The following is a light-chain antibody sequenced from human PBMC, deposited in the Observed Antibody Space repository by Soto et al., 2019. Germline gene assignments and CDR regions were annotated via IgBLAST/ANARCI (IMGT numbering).Light chain of an antibody. CDR2: GSS. CDR3: QQSQRFPRT. V-gene: IGKV1-39*01. J-gene: IGKJ1*01. Sequence: DIQMTQSPSSLSTSVGDRVTITCRASQSISTYVNWYQQKPGKAPRLLFYGSSTLQSRVPSRFSGSGSETDFHLPISSLQPGYSATYFCQQSQRFPRTFGQGTKVAIK. CDR1: QSISTY.